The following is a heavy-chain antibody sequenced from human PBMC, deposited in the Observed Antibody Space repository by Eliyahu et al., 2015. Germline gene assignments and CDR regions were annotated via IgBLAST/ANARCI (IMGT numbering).Heavy chain of an antibody. CDR2: ISCNGDT. CDR3: ARHTWNFQGGLDYFDS. J-gene: IGHJ4*02. D-gene: IGHD1-7*01. CDR1: GGSIVSSCYY. V-gene: IGHV4-39*01. Sequence: QLQLQESGPGLVKPSETLSLTCTVSGGSIVSSCYYWGWIRQPPGKGLEWIGTISCNGDTYYNPSLRSRLTMSVDTSRNQFSLNVTSVTAADTAVFYCARHTWNFQGGLDYFDSWGQGTLVTVSS.